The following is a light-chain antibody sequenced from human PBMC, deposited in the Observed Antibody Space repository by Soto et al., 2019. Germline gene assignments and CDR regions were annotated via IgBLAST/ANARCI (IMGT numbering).Light chain of an antibody. CDR2: EVT. CDR1: SSDVGAYDY. V-gene: IGLV2-14*01. Sequence: QSALTQPASVSASPGQSIAISCSGTSSDVGAYDYVSWYQHHPGKAPKLIIYEVTYRPSGVSNRFSASKSGNTASLTIFGLQAEDEADYYCSSYTRSSTYVFGTGTKLTVL. J-gene: IGLJ1*01. CDR3: SSYTRSSTYV.